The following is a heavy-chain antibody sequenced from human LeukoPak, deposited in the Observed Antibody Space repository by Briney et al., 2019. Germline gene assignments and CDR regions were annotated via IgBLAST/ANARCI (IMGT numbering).Heavy chain of an antibody. CDR2: INPNSGGT. CDR3: ARVILGLLDAFDI. CDR1: GYTFTGYY. D-gene: IGHD1-26*01. J-gene: IGHJ3*02. Sequence: ASVKVSCKASGYTFTGYYMHWVRQGPGQGLEWMGWINPNSGGTNYAQKFQGRVTMTRDTSISTAYMELSRLRSDDTAVYYCARVILGLLDAFDIWGQGTMVTVSS. V-gene: IGHV1-2*02.